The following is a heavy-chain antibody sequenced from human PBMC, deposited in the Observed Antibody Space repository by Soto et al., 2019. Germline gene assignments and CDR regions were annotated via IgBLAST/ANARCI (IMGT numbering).Heavy chain of an antibody. V-gene: IGHV3-53*01. CDR2: TYSGGNP. CDR1: GFSVGGKY. CDR3: ARGPNSDT. Sequence: GGSLRLSCAASGFSVGGKYMSWARLAPGKGLECVSLTYSGGNPYYADSVRGRFTLSRDNSENTLYLQMNSLRVEDTAVYFCARGPNSDTLGQGTLVTVSS. J-gene: IGHJ5*02.